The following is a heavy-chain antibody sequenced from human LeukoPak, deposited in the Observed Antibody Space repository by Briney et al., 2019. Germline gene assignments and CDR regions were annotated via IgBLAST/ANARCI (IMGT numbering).Heavy chain of an antibody. CDR2: ISGSGGSA. V-gene: IGHV3-23*01. Sequence: GGSLRLSCAASGFTFSSYAMSWVRQAPGKGLEWVSAISGSGGSAYYAEYVKGRFTISRDNSKNTLYLQMNSLRAEDSAVYYCATLEMATIRGDYWGQGTLVTVSS. CDR3: ATLEMATIRGDY. CDR1: GFTFSSYA. D-gene: IGHD5-24*01. J-gene: IGHJ4*02.